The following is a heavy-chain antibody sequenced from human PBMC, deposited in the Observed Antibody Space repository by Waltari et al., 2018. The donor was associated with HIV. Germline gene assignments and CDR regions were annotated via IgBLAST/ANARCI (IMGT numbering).Heavy chain of an antibody. V-gene: IGHV6-1*01. Sequence: QVQLQQSGPGLVKPPPTLPLTCAISGARFSSNSAAWYWIRQSPSRGLEWLGRTYYRSKWYNDYAVSVKSRITINPDTSKNQFSLQLNSVTPEDTAVYYCARVKTSSRGGDYWGQGTLVTVSS. D-gene: IGHD6-13*01. J-gene: IGHJ4*02. CDR2: TYYRSKWYN. CDR3: ARVKTSSRGGDY. CDR1: GARFSSNSAA.